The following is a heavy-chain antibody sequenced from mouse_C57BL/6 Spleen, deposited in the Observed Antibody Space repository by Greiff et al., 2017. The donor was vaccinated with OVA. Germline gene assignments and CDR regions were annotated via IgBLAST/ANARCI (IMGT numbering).Heavy chain of an antibody. V-gene: IGHV5-9-1*02. CDR3: TRGPLDSSGYGYFDY. Sequence: VQVVESGEGLVKPGGSLKLSCAASGFTFSSYAMSWVRQTPEKRLEWVAYISSGGDYIYYADTVKGRFTISRDNARNTLYLQMSSLKSEDTAMYYCTRGPLDSSGYGYFDYWGQGTTLTVSS. J-gene: IGHJ2*01. CDR2: ISSGGDYI. D-gene: IGHD3-2*02. CDR1: GFTFSSYA.